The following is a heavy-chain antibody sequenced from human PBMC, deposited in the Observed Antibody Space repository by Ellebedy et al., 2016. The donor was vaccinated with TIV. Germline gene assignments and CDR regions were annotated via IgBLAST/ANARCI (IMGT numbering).Heavy chain of an antibody. CDR3: VSPAGSSGYWEAFDI. CDR2: IDLVGTTI. V-gene: IGHV3-48*01. Sequence: PGGSLRLSCAGSGFTFSSFTMNWVRQAPGKGLEWLSYIDLVGTTIYYADSVKGRFTISRDNAKNSLYLQMNSLKTEDTAVYYCVSPAGSSGYWEAFDIWGQGTMVTVSS. CDR1: GFTFSSFT. J-gene: IGHJ3*02. D-gene: IGHD3-22*01.